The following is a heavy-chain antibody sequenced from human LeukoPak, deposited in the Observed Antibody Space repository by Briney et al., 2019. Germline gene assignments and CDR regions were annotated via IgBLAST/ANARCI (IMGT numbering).Heavy chain of an antibody. Sequence: GGSLRLSCGASGFTFSSYGMHWVRQAPGKGLEWVAFIRYDGSNKYYADSVKGRFTISRDNSKNTLYLQMNSLRAEDTAVYYCAREGVTKLSLWGQGTLVTVSS. CDR2: IRYDGSNK. J-gene: IGHJ4*02. D-gene: IGHD4-17*01. V-gene: IGHV3-30*02. CDR1: GFTFSSYG. CDR3: AREGVTKLSL.